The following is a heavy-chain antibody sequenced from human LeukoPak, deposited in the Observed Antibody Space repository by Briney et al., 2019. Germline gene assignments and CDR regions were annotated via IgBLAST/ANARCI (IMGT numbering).Heavy chain of an antibody. J-gene: IGHJ5*02. Sequence: GGSLRLSCAASGFTFSSYGMHWVRQAPGKGLEWVAVISYDGTNKYYADSVKGRFTISRDNSKNTLYLQMGSLRADDVAVYYCARAKAVAGTGGDNWFDPWGQGTLVTVSS. CDR3: ARAKAVAGTGGDNWFDP. V-gene: IGHV3-30*03. D-gene: IGHD6-19*01. CDR2: ISYDGTNK. CDR1: GFTFSSYG.